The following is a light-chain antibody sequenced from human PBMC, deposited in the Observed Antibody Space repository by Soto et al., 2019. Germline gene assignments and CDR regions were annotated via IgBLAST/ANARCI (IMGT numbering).Light chain of an antibody. Sequence: DIQVTQSPSSLSASVGDRITLTCRTSQTVQSYVNWYQQKPGKAPKLLISAASNLQSGVPSRFSGSGSGTDFTLIISSLQPDDFATYYCQQSYSSPVNFGGGTKVDIK. CDR2: AAS. J-gene: IGKJ4*01. V-gene: IGKV1-39*01. CDR3: QQSYSSPVN. CDR1: QTVQSY.